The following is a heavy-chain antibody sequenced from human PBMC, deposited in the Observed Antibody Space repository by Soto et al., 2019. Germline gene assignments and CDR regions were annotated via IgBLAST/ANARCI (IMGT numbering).Heavy chain of an antibody. D-gene: IGHD3-9*01. CDR1: GFTFSSYS. J-gene: IGHJ3*02. CDR2: ISSSSSTI. V-gene: IGHV3-48*01. CDR3: AREIILTGHWGRGAFDI. Sequence: GGSLRLSCAASGFTFSSYSMNWVRQAPGKGLEWVSYISSSSSTIYYADSVKGRFTISRDNAKNSLYLQMNSLRAEDTAVYYCAREIILTGHWGRGAFDIWGQGTMVTVSS.